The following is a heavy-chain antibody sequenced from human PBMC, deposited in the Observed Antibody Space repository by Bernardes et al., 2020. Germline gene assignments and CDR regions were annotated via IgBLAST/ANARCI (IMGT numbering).Heavy chain of an antibody. CDR3: ARALSGSSYLSAFDL. CDR1: GVNLTFYS. J-gene: IGHJ3*01. CDR2: ISSSGSYI. Sequence: GGSLRLSRAASGVNLTFYSMNWVRRAPGKGLEWVSSISSSGSYIFYADSVKGRFTISRDSAKNSLNLQLDSLRVEDTAVYYCARALSGSSYLSAFDLWGHGTMVTVSS. V-gene: IGHV3-21*06. D-gene: IGHD6-6*01.